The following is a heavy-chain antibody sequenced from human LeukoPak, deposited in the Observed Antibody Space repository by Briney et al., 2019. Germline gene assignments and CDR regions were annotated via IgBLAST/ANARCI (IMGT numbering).Heavy chain of an antibody. CDR3: ARGYCTKGVCYTPPSLYMDV. V-gene: IGHV4-39*01. CDR1: GGSISFPSYY. J-gene: IGHJ6*03. Sequence: TSETLSLTCTVSGGSISFPSYYWGWIRQPPGKGLEWIASIYYSGSTYFNPSLKSRVTISVAASKNQFSLNLSSVTAADTAVYYCARGYCTKGVCYTPPSLYMDVWGKGITVTVSS. D-gene: IGHD2-8*01. CDR2: IYYSGST.